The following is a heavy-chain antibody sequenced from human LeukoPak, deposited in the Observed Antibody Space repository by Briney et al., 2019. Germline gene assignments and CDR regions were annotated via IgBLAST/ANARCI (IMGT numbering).Heavy chain of an antibody. Sequence: SVKVSCKASGGTFSNYAISWVRQAPGQGLEWMGGIIPVFGLANYARKFQGRVTITADESTSTAYMELSSLRSEDTAMYYCARVENILTGYYVDWGQGTLVTVSS. V-gene: IGHV1-69*13. CDR2: IIPVFGLA. CDR3: ARVENILTGYYVD. J-gene: IGHJ4*02. D-gene: IGHD3-9*01. CDR1: GGTFSNYA.